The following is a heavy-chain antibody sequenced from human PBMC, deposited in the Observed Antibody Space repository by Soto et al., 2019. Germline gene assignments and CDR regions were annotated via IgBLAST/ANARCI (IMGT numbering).Heavy chain of an antibody. CDR2: IYHSGST. V-gene: IGHV4-39*07. Sequence: SETLSLTCTVSGGSISSSSYYWGWIRQPPGKGLEWIGSIYHSGSTDYNPSLKSRVTISVDTSKNQFSLKLSSVTAADTAVYYCARVGVNYDFWSGLGYYYYVMDVWGQGTTVTVSS. D-gene: IGHD3-3*01. CDR1: GGSISSSSYY. CDR3: ARVGVNYDFWSGLGYYYYVMDV. J-gene: IGHJ6*02.